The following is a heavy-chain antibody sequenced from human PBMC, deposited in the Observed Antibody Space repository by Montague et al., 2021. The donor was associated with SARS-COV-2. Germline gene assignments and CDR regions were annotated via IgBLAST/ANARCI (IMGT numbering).Heavy chain of an antibody. CDR3: ACGEITTRGLIYYYGMDV. D-gene: IGHD4-11*01. CDR1: GGSFSGYY. CDR2: INHSGST. V-gene: IGHV4-34*01. Sequence: SETLSLTCAVCGGSFSGYYWTWIRQSPRKGLEWIGEINHSGSTNYNPSLKSRVTISVDTSKNQFSLKLSSVTAADTAVYYCACGEITTRGLIYYYGMDVWSQGTTVTVSS. J-gene: IGHJ6*02.